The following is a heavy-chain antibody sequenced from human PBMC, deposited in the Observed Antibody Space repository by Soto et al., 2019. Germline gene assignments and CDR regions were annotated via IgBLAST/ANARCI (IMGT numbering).Heavy chain of an antibody. D-gene: IGHD6-13*01. CDR1: GFTFSNYA. J-gene: IGHJ6*02. Sequence: QVQLVESGGGVVQPGRSLRLSCAASGFTFSNYAMHWVRQAPGKGLEWVAVISHDGFNKYYADSVKGRFTISRDSSKNTLYLQLNSRRVEDTAVYSCARDSGSSWYFGMDVWGQGTTVTVSS. CDR3: ARDSGSSWYFGMDV. CDR2: ISHDGFNK. V-gene: IGHV3-30-3*01.